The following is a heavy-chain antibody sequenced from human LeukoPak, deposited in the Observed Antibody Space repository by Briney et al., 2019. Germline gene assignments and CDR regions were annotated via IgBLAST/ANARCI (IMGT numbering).Heavy chain of an antibody. Sequence: GGSLRLSCAASGFTFSSYWMSWVRQAPGKGLEWVANIKKNGSEIYYVDSVKGRFTISRDNAKNSLYLQMNSLRAEDTHVYYCARDGPIDGYTGIYWGEGALVTVSS. CDR3: ARDGPIDGYTGIY. J-gene: IGHJ4*02. D-gene: IGHD5-24*01. V-gene: IGHV3-7*01. CDR2: IKKNGSEI. CDR1: GFTFSSYW.